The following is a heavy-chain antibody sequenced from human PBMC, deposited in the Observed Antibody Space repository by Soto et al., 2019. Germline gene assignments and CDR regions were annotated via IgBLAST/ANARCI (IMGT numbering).Heavy chain of an antibody. CDR3: ARVRVRGVITRYFDY. CDR1: GFTFSDYY. CDR2: ISGSGSTI. D-gene: IGHD3-10*01. V-gene: IGHV3-11*01. Sequence: QVQLVESGGGLVKPGGSLRLSCAASGFTFSDYYMSWIRQAPGKGLEWVSYISGSGSTIYYADSVKGRFTISWDNAKNSLYLQMTRLRAEDTAVYYCARVRVRGVITRYFDYWGQGTLVTVSS. J-gene: IGHJ4*02.